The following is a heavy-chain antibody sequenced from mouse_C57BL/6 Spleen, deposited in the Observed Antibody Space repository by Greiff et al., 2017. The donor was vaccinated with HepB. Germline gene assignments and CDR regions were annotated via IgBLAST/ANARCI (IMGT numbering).Heavy chain of an antibody. V-gene: IGHV1-4*01. CDR3: ASKDYDSYFDC. D-gene: IGHD2-4*01. CDR1: GYTFTSYT. Sequence: VQLQQSGAELARPGASVKMSCKASGYTFTSYTMHWVKQRPGQGLEWIGYINPSSGYTKYNQKFKDKATLTADKSSSTAYMQLSSLTSEDSAVYYCASKDYDSYFDCWGQGTTLTVSS. J-gene: IGHJ2*01. CDR2: INPSSGYT.